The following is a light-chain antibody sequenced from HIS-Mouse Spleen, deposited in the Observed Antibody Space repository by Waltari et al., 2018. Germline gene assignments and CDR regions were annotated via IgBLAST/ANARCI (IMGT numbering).Light chain of an antibody. CDR1: ALPKKY. J-gene: IGLJ2*01. V-gene: IGLV3-10*01. CDR3: YSTDSSGNHRV. Sequence: SYELTQPPSVSVSPGQTARLTCSGDALPKKYAYWYQQKSGQAPVLVIYEDSKRPSGTPERFAGSSSGTMATLTISGAQVEDEADYYCYSTDSSGNHRVFGGGTKLTVL. CDR2: EDS.